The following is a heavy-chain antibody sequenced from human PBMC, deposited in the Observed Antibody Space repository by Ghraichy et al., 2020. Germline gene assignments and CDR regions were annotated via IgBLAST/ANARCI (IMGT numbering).Heavy chain of an antibody. CDR3: ARNYYYAMDV. Sequence: GGSLRLSCAASGFAFSTYWMTWVRQAPGQGPQWVANIKEDGRDIYYVDSVKGRFTISRDNAKNSLYLQMNSLRAEDTAIYYCARNYYYAMDVWGQGTTVTVSS. V-gene: IGHV3-7*01. CDR1: GFAFSTYW. J-gene: IGHJ6*02. CDR2: IKEDGRDI.